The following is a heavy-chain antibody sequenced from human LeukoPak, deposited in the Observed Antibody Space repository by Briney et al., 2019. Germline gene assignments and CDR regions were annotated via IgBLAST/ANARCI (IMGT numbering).Heavy chain of an antibody. V-gene: IGHV3-21*01. Sequence: GGSLRLSCAASGFTFSSYSMNWVRQAPGKGLEWVSSISSSSSYIYYADSVKGRFTISRDNAKNSLYLQMNSLRAEDTAVYYCAREGSWDYVWGDYYYMDVWGKGTTVTVSS. CDR2: ISSSSSYI. D-gene: IGHD3-16*01. CDR3: AREGSWDYVWGDYYYMDV. CDR1: GFTFSSYS. J-gene: IGHJ6*03.